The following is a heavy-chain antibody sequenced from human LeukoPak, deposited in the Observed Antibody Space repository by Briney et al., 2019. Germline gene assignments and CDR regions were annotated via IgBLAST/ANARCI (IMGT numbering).Heavy chain of an antibody. Sequence: GGSLRLSCAASGFIFTGYFMSWVRQAPGKGLEWVASIKHDGSEKYYVDSVRGRFTNSRDNTKNLLYLRMSSLRAEDTAVYYCATDRGWRTSGYYLYYFEYWGQGTLVTFSS. D-gene: IGHD3-3*01. J-gene: IGHJ4*02. CDR1: GFIFTGYF. V-gene: IGHV3-7*01. CDR3: ATDRGWRTSGYYLYYFEY. CDR2: IKHDGSEK.